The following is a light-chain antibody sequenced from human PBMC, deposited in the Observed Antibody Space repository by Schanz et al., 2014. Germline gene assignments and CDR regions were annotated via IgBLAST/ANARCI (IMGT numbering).Light chain of an antibody. J-gene: IGLJ2*01. CDR2: SSN. Sequence: QSVLTQPPSASGTPGQRVTISCSGGSSNIGSNTVDWYQQLPGTAPKLLIYSSNQRPSGVPDRFSGSKSGTSASLAISGLQCEDEVDYYCAAWDDSLNGYVVFGGGTKLTVL. V-gene: IGLV1-44*01. CDR3: AAWDDSLNGYVV. CDR1: SSNIGSNT.